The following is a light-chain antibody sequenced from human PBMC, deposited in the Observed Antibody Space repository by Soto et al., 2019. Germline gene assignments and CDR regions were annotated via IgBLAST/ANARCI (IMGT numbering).Light chain of an antibody. CDR3: QQYGNSPIT. J-gene: IGKJ5*01. V-gene: IGKV3-20*01. CDR2: GAS. CDR1: QSVRSRY. Sequence: ETVLTQSPATLSFSPGERATLSCRSSQSVRSRYLAWYQQKPGQAPRLLISGASSRATGIPDRFSGSGSGTDFTLTVSRLEPEDFALYYCQQYGNSPITFGQGTRLEIK.